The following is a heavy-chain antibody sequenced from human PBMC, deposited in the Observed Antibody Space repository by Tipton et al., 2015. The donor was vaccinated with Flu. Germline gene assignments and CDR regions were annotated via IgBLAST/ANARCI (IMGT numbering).Heavy chain of an antibody. CDR1: GFSISKNY. J-gene: IGHJ4*02. Sequence: QLVQSGGGLIQPGGSLRLSCEASGFSISKNYMTWVRQAPGKGLEWVAKIKQDGSEKYYVDSVKGRFTISRDNAKSSLYLQMNSLRAEDTAVYFCARSSYSSSWFFDYWGQGTLVTVSS. CDR2: IKQDGSEK. CDR3: ARSSYSSSWFFDY. D-gene: IGHD6-13*01. V-gene: IGHV3-7*01.